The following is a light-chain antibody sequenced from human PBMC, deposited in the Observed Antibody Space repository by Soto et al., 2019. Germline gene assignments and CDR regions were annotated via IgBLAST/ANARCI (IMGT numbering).Light chain of an antibody. Sequence: QSVLTQPRSVSGSPGQSVTISCTGTSSDVGAYNYVSWYQQHPGKAPKLMIYDVSKWPSGVPDRFSGSKSGNTASLTISGLQAEDEADYYCSSYAGSNTWVFGGGTKLNVL. J-gene: IGLJ3*02. CDR3: SSYAGSNTWV. CDR2: DVS. CDR1: SSDVGAYNY. V-gene: IGLV2-11*01.